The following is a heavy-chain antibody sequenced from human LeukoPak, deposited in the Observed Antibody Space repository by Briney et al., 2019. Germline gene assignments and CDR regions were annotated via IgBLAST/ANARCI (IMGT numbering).Heavy chain of an antibody. CDR2: IRYDGSNK. D-gene: IGHD2-2*01. V-gene: IGHV3-30*02. CDR3: AKDIVVVPAAIILSVAFDI. Sequence: HPGGFLRLSCAASGFTFSSYGMHWVRQAPGKGLEWVAFIRYDGSNKYYADSVKGRFTTSRDNSKNTLYLQMNSLRAEDTAVYYCAKDIVVVPAAIILSVAFDIWGQGTMVTVSS. J-gene: IGHJ3*02. CDR1: GFTFSSYG.